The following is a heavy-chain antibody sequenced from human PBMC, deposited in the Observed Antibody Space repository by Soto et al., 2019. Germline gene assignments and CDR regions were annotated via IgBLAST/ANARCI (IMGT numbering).Heavy chain of an antibody. D-gene: IGHD4-17*01. V-gene: IGHV4-34*10. CDR3: ARTTAVPNTLRSRYFFDY. CDR1: GGSVNGYY. Sequence: PSETLSLTCAVYGGSVNGYYWNWIRQPPGKGLEWIGEINHTGGTHYNPSLKSRVTMSVDTSKNQFSLRLSSVTAADTALYYCARTTAVPNTLRSRYFFDYWGQGTLVTVSS. CDR2: INHTGGT. J-gene: IGHJ4*02.